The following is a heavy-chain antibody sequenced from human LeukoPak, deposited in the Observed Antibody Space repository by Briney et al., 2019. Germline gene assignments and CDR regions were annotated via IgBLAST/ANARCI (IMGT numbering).Heavy chain of an antibody. J-gene: IGHJ4*02. V-gene: IGHV4-4*02. CDR1: GGSISNTNW. Sequence: SETLSLTCGVSGGSISNTNWWSWVRQPPGQGLEWIGEISLTGLTHYNPSLESRVTVSLDKSKNQLSLNLTSVTAADTAVCYCSRENGAFSPFGYWGQGILVTVLS. D-gene: IGHD2-8*01. CDR2: ISLTGLT. CDR3: SRENGAFSPFGY.